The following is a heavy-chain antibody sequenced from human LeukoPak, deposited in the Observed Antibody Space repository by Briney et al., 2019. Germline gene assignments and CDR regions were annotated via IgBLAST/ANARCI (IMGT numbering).Heavy chain of an antibody. D-gene: IGHD5-18*01. CDR1: GVSISSGGYY. V-gene: IGHV4-30-2*01. CDR3: ARGRGYSYFDY. Sequence: SETLSLTCTVSGVSISSGGYYWSWIRQPPGKGLEWIGYIYHSGSTYYNPSLKSRVTISVDRSKNQFSLKLSSVTAADTAVYYCARGRGYSYFDYWGQGTLVTVSS. CDR2: IYHSGST. J-gene: IGHJ4*02.